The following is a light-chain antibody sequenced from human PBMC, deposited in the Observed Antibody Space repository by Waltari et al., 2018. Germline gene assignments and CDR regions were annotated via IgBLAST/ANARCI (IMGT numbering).Light chain of an antibody. J-gene: IGLJ3*02. V-gene: IGLV1-44*01. CDR3: AAWDDSLNGWV. CDR2: SNN. Sequence: QSVLTQPPSASGTPGQRVTISCSGSSPNIGSNPVNWYQQLPGTAPQLLIYSNNQRPSGVPDRFSGSKSGTSASLAISGLQSEDEADYYCAAWDDSLNGWVFGGGTKLTVL. CDR1: SPNIGSNP.